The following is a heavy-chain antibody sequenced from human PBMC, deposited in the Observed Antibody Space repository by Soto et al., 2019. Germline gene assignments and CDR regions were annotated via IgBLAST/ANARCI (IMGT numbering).Heavy chain of an antibody. V-gene: IGHV4-30-4*01. Sequence: QVQLQESGPGLVRPSQTLSLTCTVSGGSISSGEFYWSWIRQPPGKGLEWIGYIYSNGDTYYIPSLRSRVSMSIETSRNQFSLELSSVTDADTAVYYCARGWSLVLTWYFGLGGRGTLVTVSS. J-gene: IGHJ2*01. CDR1: GGSISSGEFY. D-gene: IGHD3-22*01. CDR2: IYSNGDT. CDR3: ARGWSLVLTWYFGL.